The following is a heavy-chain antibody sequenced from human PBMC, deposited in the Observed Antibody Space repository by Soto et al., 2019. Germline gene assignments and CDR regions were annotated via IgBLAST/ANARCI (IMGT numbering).Heavy chain of an antibody. J-gene: IGHJ4*02. CDR3: ARIHWTQSSLDY. CDR1: GGSIDSGAYS. CDR2: VTHTGTA. Sequence: KTSETLSLTCAVSGGSIDSGAYSLSWIRQPPGKGLEWIGYVTHTGTAYSIPSLNGRLTLSVDSSQTQFSLKLTSVTAADSAVYYCARIHWTQSSLDYWGGGILVTVSS. D-gene: IGHD6-19*01. V-gene: IGHV4-30-2*01.